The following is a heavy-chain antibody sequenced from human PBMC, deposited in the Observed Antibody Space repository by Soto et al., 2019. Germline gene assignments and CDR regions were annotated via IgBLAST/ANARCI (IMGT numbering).Heavy chain of an antibody. V-gene: IGHV3-15*01. CDR1: GFSFSNAW. Sequence: EVQLVESGGDFVKPGGSLRVYCAVSGFSFSNAWMSWVRQAPGKGLEWVGRIKSRADGGTTDYTAPVKGRFTISRDDSKNPVFLQMNSLKTEDTAVYYCTAHLGEFFPLDYWGQGTLVSVSS. CDR3: TAHLGEFFPLDY. D-gene: IGHD3-16*01. CDR2: IKSRADGGTT. J-gene: IGHJ4*02.